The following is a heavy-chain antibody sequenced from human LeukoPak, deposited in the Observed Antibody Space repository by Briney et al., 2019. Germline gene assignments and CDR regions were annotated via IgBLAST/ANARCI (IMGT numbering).Heavy chain of an antibody. D-gene: IGHD3-3*01. Sequence: PGGSLRLSCAASGFTFSSYAMSWVRQAPGKGLEWVSAISGSGGSTYYADSVKGRFTISRDNSKNTLYLQMNSLRAEGTAVYYCAKDQYYDFWSGYSNWFDPWGQGTLVTVSS. CDR3: AKDQYYDFWSGYSNWFDP. V-gene: IGHV3-23*01. J-gene: IGHJ5*02. CDR1: GFTFSSYA. CDR2: ISGSGGST.